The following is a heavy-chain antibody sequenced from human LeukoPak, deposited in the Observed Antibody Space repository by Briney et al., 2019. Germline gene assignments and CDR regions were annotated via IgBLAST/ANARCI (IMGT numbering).Heavy chain of an antibody. CDR1: GGSISSYY. CDR2: IYYSGST. D-gene: IGHD3-10*01. Sequence: SETLSLTCTASGGSISSYYWSWIRQPPGKGLEWIGYIYYSGSTNYNPSLKSRVTISVDTSKNQFSLKVSSVTAADTAVYYCATPAPRYYGSGSYFSWGQGTLVTVSS. J-gene: IGHJ5*02. V-gene: IGHV4-59*01. CDR3: ATPAPRYYGSGSYFS.